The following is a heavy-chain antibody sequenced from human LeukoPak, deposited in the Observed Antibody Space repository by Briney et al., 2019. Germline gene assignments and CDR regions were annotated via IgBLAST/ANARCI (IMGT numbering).Heavy chain of an antibody. CDR3: ARVSRSYYYGSGSSNFDY. D-gene: IGHD3-10*01. CDR2: ISGSGGST. V-gene: IGHV3-23*01. CDR1: GFTFSSYG. Sequence: PGGSLRLSCAGSGFTFSSYGMSWVRQAPGKGLEWVSAISGSGGSTYYADSVKGRFTISRANSKNTLYLQMNSLRAEDTAVYYCARVSRSYYYGSGSSNFDYWGQGTLVTVSS. J-gene: IGHJ4*02.